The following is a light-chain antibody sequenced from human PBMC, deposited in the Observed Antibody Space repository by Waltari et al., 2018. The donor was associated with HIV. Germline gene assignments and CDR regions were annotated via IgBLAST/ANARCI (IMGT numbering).Light chain of an antibody. Sequence: LVLTQSPGTLSLSPGERATLSCRASQSVTSNDLAWYQHKPGRAPRLLIYDASTRATGIPDRFSGSGSGTDFTLIISRLEPEDFAVYYCQQYANSPPMSTFGQGTKLEIK. V-gene: IGKV3-20*01. CDR1: QSVTSND. CDR2: DAS. J-gene: IGKJ2*01. CDR3: QQYANSPPMST.